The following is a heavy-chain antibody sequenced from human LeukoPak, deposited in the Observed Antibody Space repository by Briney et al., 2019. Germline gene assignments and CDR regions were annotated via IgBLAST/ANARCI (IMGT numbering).Heavy chain of an antibody. D-gene: IGHD1-1*01. V-gene: IGHV3-23*01. CDR3: AKGNWRYFDY. CDR1: GFNVSNNY. Sequence: PGGSLRLSCAASGFNVSNNYMNWVRQAPGKGLEWVSAISGSGGSTYYADSVKGRFTISRDNSKNTLYLQMNSLGADDTAVYYCAKGNWRYFDYWGQGTLVTVSS. J-gene: IGHJ4*02. CDR2: ISGSGGST.